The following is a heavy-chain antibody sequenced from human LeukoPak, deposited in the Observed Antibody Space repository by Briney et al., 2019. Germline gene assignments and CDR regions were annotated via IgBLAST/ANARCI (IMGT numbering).Heavy chain of an antibody. Sequence: GGSLRLSCAASGFTFSSYAMSWVRQAPGKGLEWVSAISGSGGSTYYAVSVKGRFTISRDNSKNTLYLQMNSLRAEDTAVYYCATYDSSGYYLADYWGQGTLVTVSS. CDR1: GFTFSSYA. J-gene: IGHJ4*02. CDR3: ATYDSSGYYLADY. D-gene: IGHD3-22*01. CDR2: ISGSGGST. V-gene: IGHV3-23*01.